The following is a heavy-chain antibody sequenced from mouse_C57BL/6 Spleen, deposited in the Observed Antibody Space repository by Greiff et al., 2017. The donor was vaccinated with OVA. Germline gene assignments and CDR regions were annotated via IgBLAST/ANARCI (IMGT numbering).Heavy chain of an antibody. CDR2: IYPRDGST. Sequence: QVQLQQSDAELVKPGASVKISCKVSGYTFTDYTIHWMKQRPEQGLEWIGYIYPRDGSTKYNEKFKGKATLTADKSSSTAYMQLNSLTSEDSAVYFCARERRLYYGNPYFDYWGQGTTLTVSS. D-gene: IGHD2-1*01. CDR1: GYTFTDYT. J-gene: IGHJ2*01. V-gene: IGHV1-78*01. CDR3: ARERRLYYGNPYFDY.